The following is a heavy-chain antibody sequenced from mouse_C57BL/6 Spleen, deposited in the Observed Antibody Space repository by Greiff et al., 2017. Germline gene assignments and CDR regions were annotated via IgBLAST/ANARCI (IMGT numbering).Heavy chain of an antibody. V-gene: IGHV1-54*01. CDR2: INPGSGGT. CDR1: GYAFTNYL. D-gene: IGHD2-10*02. CDR3: ARGPRGYFDY. J-gene: IGHJ2*01. Sequence: QVQLQQSGAELVRPGTSVKVSCKASGYAFTNYLIEWVKQRPGQGLEWIGVINPGSGGTNYNEKFKGKATLTADKSSSTAYMQLSSLTSEDSAVYFCARGPRGYFDYWGQCTTLTVAS.